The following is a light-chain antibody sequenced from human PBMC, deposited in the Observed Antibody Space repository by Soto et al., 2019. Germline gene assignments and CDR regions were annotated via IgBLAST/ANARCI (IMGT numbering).Light chain of an antibody. Sequence: QSVLTQPASVSGSPGQSMTISCTGSSSDVGGYHYVSWYQQHPGKAPKLIIYQVSHRPSGVSDRFSGSKSGNTASLTTSGLQGEDEATYYCSSFTSTHTYVFGTGTKVTVL. CDR1: SSDVGGYHY. J-gene: IGLJ1*01. CDR2: QVS. V-gene: IGLV2-14*03. CDR3: SSFTSTHTYV.